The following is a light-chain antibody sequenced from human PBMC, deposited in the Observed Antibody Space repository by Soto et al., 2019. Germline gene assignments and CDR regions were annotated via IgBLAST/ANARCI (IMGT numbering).Light chain of an antibody. Sequence: QSALTQPPSASGSPGQSVTISCTGSSSDVGGYNYVSWYQQHPGKAPKLMIYEVSKRPSGVPGRFSGSKSDNTASLTVSGLQAEDEADYYCSSYAGSNNLLFGGGTKVTVL. V-gene: IGLV2-8*01. CDR3: SSYAGSNNLL. CDR2: EVS. J-gene: IGLJ2*01. CDR1: SSDVGGYNY.